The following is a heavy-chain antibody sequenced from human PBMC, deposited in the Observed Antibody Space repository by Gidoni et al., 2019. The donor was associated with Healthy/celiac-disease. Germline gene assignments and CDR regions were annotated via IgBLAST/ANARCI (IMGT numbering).Heavy chain of an antibody. CDR1: GGSISSGRYS. Sequence: QVQLQESGPGLLKPSQTLSLTCTVSGGSISSGRYSSSWIRQPAGRGLEAIGRIYTSGSTNSNPSLKSRVTISVDTSKNQFSLKLSSVTAADTAVYYCARGPYYDYVWGSYRPPGWFDPWGQGTLVTVSS. J-gene: IGHJ5*02. CDR3: ARGPYYDYVWGSYRPPGWFDP. D-gene: IGHD3-16*02. CDR2: IYTSGST. V-gene: IGHV4-61*02.